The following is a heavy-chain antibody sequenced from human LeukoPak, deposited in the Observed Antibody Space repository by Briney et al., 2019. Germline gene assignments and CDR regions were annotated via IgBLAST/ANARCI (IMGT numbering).Heavy chain of an antibody. CDR3: ARLRKRRYFDYFFDY. Sequence: PSETLSLTCTVSGDSISNTLYYWGWIRQSPGKGLEWIGNIYYSGSTYYNPSLKSRVAMSADTSKNQFSLKLHSVTAADTAVYYCARLRKRRYFDYFFDYWGQGTLVTVSS. V-gene: IGHV4-39*01. CDR1: GDSISNTLYY. D-gene: IGHD3-9*01. J-gene: IGHJ4*02. CDR2: IYYSGST.